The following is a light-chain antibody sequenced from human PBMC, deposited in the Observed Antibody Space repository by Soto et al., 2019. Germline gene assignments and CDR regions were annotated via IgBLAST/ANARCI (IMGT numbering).Light chain of an antibody. J-gene: IGLJ2*01. Sequence: QSVLTQPRSVSGSHGQPVTISCTGTSSDIGGYNYVSWYQHHPGKAPKLMIYDVTTRPSGVPDRFSGSKSGNTASLAISGLQAEDEADYYCCSYAGSYSLVFGGGTKLTVL. CDR1: SSDIGGYNY. CDR3: CSYAGSYSLV. V-gene: IGLV2-11*01. CDR2: DVT.